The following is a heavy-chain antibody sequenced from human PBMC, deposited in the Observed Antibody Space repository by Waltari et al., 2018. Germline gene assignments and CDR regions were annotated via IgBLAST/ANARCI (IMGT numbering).Heavy chain of an antibody. CDR1: RLPFSIFS. D-gene: IGHD3-10*01. CDR3: ARDHYYGSGTYSSFDY. CDR2: ITSSSYI. Sequence: EVQLVVSGGCLVNPGGSLRLSCAAFRLPFSIFSMHWVRQAPGKGLEWVSSITSSSYIYYADSVKGRFTISRDNAKNSLYLQMNSLRAEDTAVYYCARDHYYGSGTYSSFDYWGQGTLVTVSS. J-gene: IGHJ4*02. V-gene: IGHV3-21*01.